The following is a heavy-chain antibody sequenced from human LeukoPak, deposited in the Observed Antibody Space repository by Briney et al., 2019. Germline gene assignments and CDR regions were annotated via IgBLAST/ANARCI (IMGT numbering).Heavy chain of an antibody. CDR1: GYTFSGYY. D-gene: IGHD1-20*01. Sequence: ASVKVSCKASGYTFSGYYMYWVRQAPGQELEWMGWMNPNSGGTNYAQKFQGWVTMTRDTSISTAYMELSRLRSDDTAVYYCARGGITGTTRGPTRLNDAFDIWGQGTMVTVSS. CDR3: ARGGITGTTRGPTRLNDAFDI. CDR2: MNPNSGGT. J-gene: IGHJ3*02. V-gene: IGHV1-2*04.